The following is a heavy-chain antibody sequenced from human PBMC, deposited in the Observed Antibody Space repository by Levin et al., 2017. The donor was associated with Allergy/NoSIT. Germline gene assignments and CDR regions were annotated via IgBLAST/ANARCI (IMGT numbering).Heavy chain of an antibody. J-gene: IGHJ4*02. CDR2: IYSGGST. CDR3: ARASPYFSSGGELDY. Sequence: GESLKISCAASGFTVSSNYMSWVRQAPGKGLEWVSVIYSGGSTYYADSVKGRFTISRDNSKNTLYLQMNSLRAEDTAVYYCARASPYFSSGGELDYWGQGTLVTVSS. V-gene: IGHV3-66*01. D-gene: IGHD6-19*01. CDR1: GFTVSSNY.